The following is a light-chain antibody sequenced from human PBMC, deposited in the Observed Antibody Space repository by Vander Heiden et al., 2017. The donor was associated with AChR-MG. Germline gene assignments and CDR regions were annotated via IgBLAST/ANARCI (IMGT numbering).Light chain of an antibody. CDR1: SSDVRAYDA. CDR3: SSFTASSTYV. Sequence: QSALTQPPSVSGSPGQSISFPCTRTSSDVRAYDAVSWRQQHPGKGPKLMIYDVSKRPSGVSDRFSASKSGTTASLTISGLQAEDEADYYRSSFTASSTYVFGTGTKV. J-gene: IGLJ1*01. V-gene: IGLV2-14*01. CDR2: DVS.